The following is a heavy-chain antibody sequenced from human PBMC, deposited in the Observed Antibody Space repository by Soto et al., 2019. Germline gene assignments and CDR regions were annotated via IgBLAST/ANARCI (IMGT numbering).Heavy chain of an antibody. V-gene: IGHV3-23*01. D-gene: IGHD6-19*01. CDR2: ISGSGGST. Sequence: SLRLSCAASGFTFSSYAMSWVRQAPGKGLEWVSAISGSGGSTYYADSVKGRFTISRDNSKNTLYLQMNSLRAEDTAVYYCAKDKSVAGNTNWFDPWGQGTLVTVSS. CDR3: AKDKSVAGNTNWFDP. J-gene: IGHJ5*02. CDR1: GFTFSSYA.